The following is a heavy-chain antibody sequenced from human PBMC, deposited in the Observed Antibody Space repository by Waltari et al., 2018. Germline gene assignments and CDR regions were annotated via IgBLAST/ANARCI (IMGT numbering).Heavy chain of an antibody. CDR3: ARHNGRRWLQLRDAFDI. Sequence: QLQLQESGPGLVKPSETLSLTCTVSGGSISSSSYYWGWIRQPPGKGLEWIGSIYYSGNTYYNPSLKSRVTISVDTSKNQFSLKLSSVTAADTAVYYCARHNGRRWLQLRDAFDIWGQGTMVTVSS. CDR1: GGSISSSSYY. D-gene: IGHD5-12*01. V-gene: IGHV4-39*01. J-gene: IGHJ3*02. CDR2: IYYSGNT.